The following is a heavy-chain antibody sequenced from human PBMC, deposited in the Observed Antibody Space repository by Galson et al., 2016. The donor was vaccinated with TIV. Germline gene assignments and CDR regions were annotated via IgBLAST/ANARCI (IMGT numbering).Heavy chain of an antibody. CDR2: IIPLYRTT. D-gene: IGHD5-18*01. J-gene: IGHJ6*02. Sequence: SVKVSCKASGGTFSSYVFNWVRLAPGQGLEWMGGIIPLYRTTNYAQKFQGRVTITADKSMNIDSMDLTYMKDGDTAVYYCATDRNTAIDTYHYYYGMDVWGQGTMVIVSS. CDR1: GGTFSSYV. CDR3: ATDRNTAIDTYHYYYGMDV. V-gene: IGHV1-69*06.